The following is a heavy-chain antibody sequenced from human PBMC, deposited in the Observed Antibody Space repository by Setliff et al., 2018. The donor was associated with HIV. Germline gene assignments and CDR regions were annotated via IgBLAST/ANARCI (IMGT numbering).Heavy chain of an antibody. Sequence: PGGSLLLSCAAFGYGYSTFDMDWVRQTPGKGLEWVADVSPDGYEKRYADFAKGRFTVSRDNSKNILFLQMDRLGAEDTGIYYCAKPTSGMYPRAFDLWGRGTVVTVSS. D-gene: IGHD1-26*01. CDR3: AKPTSGMYPRAFDL. CDR1: GYGYSTFD. J-gene: IGHJ3*01. V-gene: IGHV3-23*01. CDR2: VSPDGYEK.